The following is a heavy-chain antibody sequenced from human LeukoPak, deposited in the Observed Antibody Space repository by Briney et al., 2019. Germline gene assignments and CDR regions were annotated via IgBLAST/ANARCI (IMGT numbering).Heavy chain of an antibody. V-gene: IGHV1-18*01. D-gene: IGHD3-10*01. Sequence: ASVKVSCKASGYTFTSYGISWVRQAPGQGLEWMGWISAYNGNTNYAHKLQGRVTMTTDTSPNTAYMHLKSLRPDDTAVYYCARDHYYSGSGSYYNGATLGFDYWGQGTLVTVSS. CDR1: GYTFTSYG. CDR2: ISAYNGNT. J-gene: IGHJ4*02. CDR3: ARDHYYSGSGSYYNGATLGFDY.